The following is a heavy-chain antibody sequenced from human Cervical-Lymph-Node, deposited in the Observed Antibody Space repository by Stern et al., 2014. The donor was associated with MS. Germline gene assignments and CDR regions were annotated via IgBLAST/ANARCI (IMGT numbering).Heavy chain of an antibody. J-gene: IGHJ4*02. CDR1: GFTFSRSW. D-gene: IGHD2-15*01. Sequence: EVQLVESGGGLVQPGGSLRLSCAASGFTFSRSWMSWVRQAPGKGLEWVANIKQDGSEKNDVDSVKGRFTISRDNAKNSLYLQMNSLRAEDTAMYYCAREGYCDYWGQGTLVTVSS. CDR3: AREGYCDY. CDR2: IKQDGSEK. V-gene: IGHV3-7*01.